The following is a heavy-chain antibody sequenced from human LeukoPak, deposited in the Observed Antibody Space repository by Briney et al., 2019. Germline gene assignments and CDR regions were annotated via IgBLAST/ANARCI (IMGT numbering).Heavy chain of an antibody. D-gene: IGHD3-22*01. CDR1: GFTFSSYA. V-gene: IGHV3-30-3*01. J-gene: IGHJ4*02. CDR3: ARPITMIVVVTPDY. CDR2: ISYDGSNK. Sequence: QSGRSLRLSCAASGFTFSSYAMHWVRQAPGKGLEWVAVISYDGSNKYYADSVKGRFTISRDNSKNTLYLQMNSLRAEDTAVYYCARPITMIVVVTPDYWGQGTLVTVSS.